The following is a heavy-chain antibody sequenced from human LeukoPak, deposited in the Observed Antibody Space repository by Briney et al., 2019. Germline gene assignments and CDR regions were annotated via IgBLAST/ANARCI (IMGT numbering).Heavy chain of an antibody. D-gene: IGHD3-22*01. J-gene: IGHJ4*02. CDR3: AIITDYYDSSGHYPYYFDY. Sequence: SETLSLTCAVYGGSFSGYYWSWIRQPPGKGLEWIGEINHSGSTNYNPSLKSRVTISVDTSKNQFSLKLSSVTAADTAVYYCAIITDYYDSSGHYPYYFDYWGQGTLVTVSS. CDR2: INHSGST. CDR1: GGSFSGYY. V-gene: IGHV4-34*01.